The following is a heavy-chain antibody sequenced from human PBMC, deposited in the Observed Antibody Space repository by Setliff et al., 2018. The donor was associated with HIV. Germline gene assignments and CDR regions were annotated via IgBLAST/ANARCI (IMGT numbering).Heavy chain of an antibody. CDR3: AMGSSGYPFDY. CDR2: MSYTGTT. Sequence: SETPSLTCSVSGGSSSRSSYYWGWVRQPPGKGLEYIGSMSYTGTTYDNPSLKSRVTISVDTSKNQFSLKLTSVTAADAAVYFCAMGSSGYPFDYWGQGSLVTSPQ. D-gene: IGHD3-22*01. J-gene: IGHJ4*02. V-gene: IGHV4-39*05. CDR1: GGSSSRSSYY.